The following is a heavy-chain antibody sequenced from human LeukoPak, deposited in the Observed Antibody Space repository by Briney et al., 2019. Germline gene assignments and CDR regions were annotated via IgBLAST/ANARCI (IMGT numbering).Heavy chain of an antibody. J-gene: IGHJ5*02. CDR1: GFTFSSYW. Sequence: GGSLRLSCAASGFTFSSYWVHWVSQAPGKGLEWVSRINSDGYSINYADSVKGRFTISRDNAKNTLYLQMNSLRAEDTAVYYCARWVATGGWYDPWGQGTLVTVSS. CDR2: INSDGYSI. V-gene: IGHV3-74*01. CDR3: ARWVATGGWYDP.